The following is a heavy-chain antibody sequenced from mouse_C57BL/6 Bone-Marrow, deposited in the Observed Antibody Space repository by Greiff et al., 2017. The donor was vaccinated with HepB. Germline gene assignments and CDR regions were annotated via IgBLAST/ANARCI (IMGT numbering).Heavy chain of an antibody. CDR1: GFTFSDAW. J-gene: IGHJ4*01. CDR2: IRNKANNHAT. V-gene: IGHV6-6*01. Sequence: EVMLVESGGGLVQPGGSMKLSCAASGFTFSDAWMDWVRQSPEKGLEWVAEIRNKANNHATYYAESVKGRFTISRDDSKSSVYLQMNSLRAEDTGIYYCTIYDYDGVYAMDYWGQGTSVTVSS. D-gene: IGHD2-4*01. CDR3: TIYDYDGVYAMDY.